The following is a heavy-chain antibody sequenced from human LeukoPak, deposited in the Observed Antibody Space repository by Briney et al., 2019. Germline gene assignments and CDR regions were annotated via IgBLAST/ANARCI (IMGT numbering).Heavy chain of an antibody. Sequence: GASVKVSCKASGYTFTSYYMHWVRQAPGQGLEWMGIINPSGGSTSYAQKFQGRVTMTRDTSTSTVYMELSSLRSEDTAVYYCARETTTVTTRGEGFDYWGQGTLVTVSS. D-gene: IGHD4-17*01. CDR2: INPSGGST. V-gene: IGHV1-46*01. CDR3: ARETTTVTTRGEGFDY. CDR1: GYTFTSYY. J-gene: IGHJ4*02.